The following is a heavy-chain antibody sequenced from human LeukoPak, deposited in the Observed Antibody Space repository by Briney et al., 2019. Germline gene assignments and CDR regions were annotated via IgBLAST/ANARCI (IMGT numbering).Heavy chain of an antibody. D-gene: IGHD4-17*01. V-gene: IGHV3-30*18. CDR3: ANAGPPKHTDYYYGLAV. Sequence: GGSLRLSCAASGFTFSSYGMHWVRQAPGKGLEWVAVISYDGSNKYYADSAKGRFTISIDNSKNTLYLQMNSLRAEDTAVSYCANAGPPKHTDYYYGLAVWGQGTTVTVSS. CDR2: ISYDGSNK. CDR1: GFTFSSYG. J-gene: IGHJ6*02.